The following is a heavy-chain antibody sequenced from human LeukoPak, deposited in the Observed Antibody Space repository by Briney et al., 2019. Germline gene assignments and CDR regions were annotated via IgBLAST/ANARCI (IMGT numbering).Heavy chain of an antibody. V-gene: IGHV3-49*04. J-gene: IGHJ4*02. Sequence: GGSLRLSCTASGFTFGDYAMSWVRQAPGKGLEWVGFIRSKAYGGITEYAASVKGRFTISRDDSKSIAYLQMNSLKTEDTAVYYCTTGGSYLDFDYWGQGTLVTVSS. D-gene: IGHD1-26*01. CDR2: IRSKAYGGIT. CDR1: GFTFGDYA. CDR3: TTGGSYLDFDY.